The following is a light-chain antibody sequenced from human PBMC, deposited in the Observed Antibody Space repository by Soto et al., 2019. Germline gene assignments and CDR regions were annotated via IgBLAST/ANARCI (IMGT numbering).Light chain of an antibody. J-gene: IGKJ1*01. CDR2: AAS. CDR3: QKYGSSPRT. V-gene: IGKV3-20*01. CDR1: QSVRSSY. Sequence: EIVLTQSPDTLSLSPGEIATLSCSASQSVRSSYLAWYQQTPGQTPRLLIYAASSRATGIPDRFSGSGSGTDFSLTISRLEAEDFAVYYCQKYGSSPRTFGQGTKVDIK.